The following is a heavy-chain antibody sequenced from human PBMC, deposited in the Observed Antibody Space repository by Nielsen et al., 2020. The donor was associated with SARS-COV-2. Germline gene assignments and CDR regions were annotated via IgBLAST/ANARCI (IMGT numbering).Heavy chain of an antibody. D-gene: IGHD3-22*01. Sequence: REAPGKGLEWFGNIYYSGSTYQNPSLKSRVTISVDTSKNQFSLKLRSVTAADSAVYYCARRGAYHDTSGYYWDYYFDFWGQGTVVTVSS. CDR3: ARRGAYHDTSGYYWDYYFDF. CDR2: IYYSGST. J-gene: IGHJ4*02. V-gene: IGHV4-39*01.